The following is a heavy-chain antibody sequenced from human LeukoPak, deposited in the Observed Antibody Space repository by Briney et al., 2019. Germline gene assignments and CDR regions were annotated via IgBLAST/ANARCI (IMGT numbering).Heavy chain of an antibody. CDR1: GGSFSGYY. J-gene: IGHJ3*02. Sequence: SETLSFTCAAYGGSFSGYYWSWIRQPPGKGLGWIGEINHSGSTNYNPSLKRGVPTSVDTSKDQFSLKLSTVTAADTAVYSCAISTVYFDGFDIWGQGTMVTVSS. D-gene: IGHD2/OR15-2a*01. CDR2: INHSGST. V-gene: IGHV4-34*01. CDR3: AISTVYFDGFDI.